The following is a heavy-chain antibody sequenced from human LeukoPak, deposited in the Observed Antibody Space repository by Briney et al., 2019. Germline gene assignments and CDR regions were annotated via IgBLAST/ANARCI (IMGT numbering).Heavy chain of an antibody. CDR3: TRLRIDYYDSSGAPADY. J-gene: IGHJ4*02. Sequence: PSETLSLTCTVSGGSISSYYWSWIRQPAGKGLEWIGRIYTSGSTNYNPSLKSRVTISVDTSKNQFSLKLSSVTAADTAVYYCTRLRIDYYDSSGAPADYWGQGTLVTVSS. CDR1: GGSISSYY. V-gene: IGHV4-4*07. D-gene: IGHD3-22*01. CDR2: IYTSGST.